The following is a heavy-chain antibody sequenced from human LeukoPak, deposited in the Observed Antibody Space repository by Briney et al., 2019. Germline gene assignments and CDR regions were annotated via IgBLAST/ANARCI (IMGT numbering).Heavy chain of an antibody. J-gene: IGHJ3*02. CDR3: AKDQKAGWSGPITTDAFDI. Sequence: GGSLRLSCAASGITFSNYAMSWVRQAPGKGLEWVAAISSSGVNTYYADSVKGRFTISRDNSKNTLYLQMSSLRAEDAAVYYCAKDQKAGWSGPITTDAFDIWGQGTMVTVSS. D-gene: IGHD3-3*01. CDR2: ISSSGVNT. CDR1: GITFSNYA. V-gene: IGHV3-23*01.